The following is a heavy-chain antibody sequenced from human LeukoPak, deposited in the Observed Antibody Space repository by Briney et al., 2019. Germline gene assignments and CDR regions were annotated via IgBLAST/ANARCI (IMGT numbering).Heavy chain of an antibody. CDR2: ISWNSGSI. J-gene: IGHJ4*02. V-gene: IGHV3-9*03. Sequence: PGGSLRLSCAASGFTFDDYAMHWVRHAPGKGLEWVSGISWNSGSIGYADSVKGRFTISRDNAKNSLYLQMNSLRAEDMALYYCAKGDSSGYYLFDYWGQGTLVTVSS. CDR3: AKGDSSGYYLFDY. D-gene: IGHD3-22*01. CDR1: GFTFDDYA.